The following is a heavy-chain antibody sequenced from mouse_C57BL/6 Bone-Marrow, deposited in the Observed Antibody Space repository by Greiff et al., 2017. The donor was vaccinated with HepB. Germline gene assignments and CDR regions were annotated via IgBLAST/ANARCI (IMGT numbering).Heavy chain of an antibody. V-gene: IGHV1-74*01. CDR1: GYTFTSYW. CDR2: IHPSDSDT. J-gene: IGHJ3*01. D-gene: IGHD2-5*01. CDR3: AIPLYYSNYGGFAY. Sequence: VQLQQPGAELVMPGASVKVSCKASGYTFTSYWMHWVKQRPGQGLEWIGRIHPSDSDTNYNQKFKGKTTLTVDKSASTAYMQLSSLTSEDSAVYYCAIPLYYSNYGGFAYWGQGTLVTVSA.